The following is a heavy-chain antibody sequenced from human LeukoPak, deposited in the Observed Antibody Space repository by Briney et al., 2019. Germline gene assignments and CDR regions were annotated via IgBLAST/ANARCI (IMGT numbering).Heavy chain of an antibody. CDR2: INPSDGST. D-gene: IGHD2-15*01. CDR3: ARDSCSGGSCSENYYYDYMDV. CDR1: GHTFSNHY. Sequence: ASVKVSCKASGHTFSNHYMHWVRQAPGQGLEWMGIINPSDGSTSYAQKFQGRVTMTRDTSTSTVYMELSSLRSEDTDVYYCARDSCSGGSCSENYYYDYMDVWGKGTTVTISS. J-gene: IGHJ6*03. V-gene: IGHV1-46*01.